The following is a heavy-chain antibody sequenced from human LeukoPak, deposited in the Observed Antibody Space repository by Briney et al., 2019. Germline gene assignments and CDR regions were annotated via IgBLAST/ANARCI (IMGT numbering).Heavy chain of an antibody. V-gene: IGHV3-23*01. CDR2: ISGGGGST. CDR3: TKANTAVAAFGYFDL. J-gene: IGHJ2*01. CDR1: GFTFSSYV. D-gene: IGHD6-19*01. Sequence: GGSLRLSCAASGFTFSSYVMNWVRQAPGKGLEWVSVISGGGGSTYYADSVKGRFTISRDNSRNTLHLQMNSLRADDTAVYYCTKANTAVAAFGYFDLWGRGTLVTVSS.